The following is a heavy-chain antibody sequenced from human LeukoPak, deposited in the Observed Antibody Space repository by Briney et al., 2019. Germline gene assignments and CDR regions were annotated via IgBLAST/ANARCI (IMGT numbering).Heavy chain of an antibody. CDR2: ISGSGGST. J-gene: IGHJ4*02. D-gene: IGHD5-18*01. V-gene: IGHV3-23*01. CDR1: GFTFSSYA. CDR3: AKHNGYSYDYGFDY. Sequence: PGGSLRLSCAASGFTFSSYAMSWVRQAPGKGLDWVSAISGSGGSTYYTGRFAISRDNSKNTLYLQMNSLRAEDTAVYYCAKHNGYSYDYGFDYWGQGTLVTVSS.